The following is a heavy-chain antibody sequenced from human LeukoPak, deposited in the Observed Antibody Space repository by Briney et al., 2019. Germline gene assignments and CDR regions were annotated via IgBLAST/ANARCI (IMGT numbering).Heavy chain of an antibody. CDR3: ARGLSGSLYYFDY. Sequence: SQTLSLTCTVSGGSISSGGYYWSWIRQHPGKGLEWIGYIYYSGSTYYNPSLKSRVTISVDTPKNQFSLKLSSVTAADTAVYYCARGLSGSLYYFDYWGQGTLVTVSS. J-gene: IGHJ4*02. CDR1: GGSISSGGYY. D-gene: IGHD1-26*01. CDR2: IYYSGST. V-gene: IGHV4-31*03.